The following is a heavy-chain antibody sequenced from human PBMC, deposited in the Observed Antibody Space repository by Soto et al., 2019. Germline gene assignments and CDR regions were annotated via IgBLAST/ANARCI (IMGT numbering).Heavy chain of an antibody. J-gene: IGHJ4*02. CDR2: ISGSGDAT. D-gene: IGHD6-19*01. CDR3: AKGPHSSGWSY. Sequence: PGGSLRLSCAASGFTFSSGAMSWVRQAPGKGLEWVAAISGSGDATYHADPVRGRFIISRDNSKNTLYLQMNSLRAEDTAVYYCAKGPHSSGWSYWGQGTLVTVSS. CDR1: GFTFSSGA. V-gene: IGHV3-23*01.